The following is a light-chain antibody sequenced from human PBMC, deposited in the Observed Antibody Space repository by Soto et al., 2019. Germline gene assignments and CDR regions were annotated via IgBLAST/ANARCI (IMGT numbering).Light chain of an antibody. CDR1: QSIDSH. Sequence: IQMTQSPSSLSASVGDRVTITCRASQSIDSHLHWYQQKSGESPKLLIYTASNLQSGVPSRFSGSGSGTDFTFTITSLQPEDFETYYCLQSHRAPRTFGQGTKLEIK. CDR3: LQSHRAPRT. V-gene: IGKV1-39*01. J-gene: IGKJ2*01. CDR2: TAS.